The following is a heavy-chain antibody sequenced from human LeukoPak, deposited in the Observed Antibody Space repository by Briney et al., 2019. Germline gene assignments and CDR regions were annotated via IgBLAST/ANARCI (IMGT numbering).Heavy chain of an antibody. Sequence: SETLSLTCTVSGGSISSYYWSWIRQPPGKGLEWIGYIYYSGGTNYNPSLKSRLTISVDTSKNQFSLKLTSVTAADTAVYYCARHGRDVLRFLEWFGGFEFWGQGTLVTVSS. D-gene: IGHD3-3*01. J-gene: IGHJ4*02. V-gene: IGHV4-59*08. CDR3: ARHGRDVLRFLEWFGGFEF. CDR2: IYYSGGT. CDR1: GGSISSYY.